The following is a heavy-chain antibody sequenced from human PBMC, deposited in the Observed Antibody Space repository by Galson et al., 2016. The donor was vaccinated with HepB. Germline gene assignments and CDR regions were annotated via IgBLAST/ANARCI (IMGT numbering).Heavy chain of an antibody. Sequence: SLRLSCAASGFTFNSYGMHWVRQAPGKGLEWVAVTSSDVGNKHYANSVKGRFTISRDNSKKTLYLQMNSLRAEDTAVYHCAKVSDEYYFDYWGQGTLVTVSS. CDR2: TSSDVGNK. CDR3: AKVSDEYYFDY. CDR1: GFTFNSYG. J-gene: IGHJ4*02. V-gene: IGHV3-30*18.